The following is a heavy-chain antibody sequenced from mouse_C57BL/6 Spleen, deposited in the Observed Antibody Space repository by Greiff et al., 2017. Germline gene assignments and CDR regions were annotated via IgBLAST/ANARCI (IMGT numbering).Heavy chain of an antibody. V-gene: IGHV5-4*01. CDR3: ARDRIYDGYLYYAMDY. Sequence: EVQLVESGGGLVKPGGSLKLSCAASGFTFSSYAMSWVRQTPEKRLEWVATISDGGSYTYYPDNVKGRFTISRDNAKNNLYLQMSHLKSEDTAMYYCARDRIYDGYLYYAMDYWGQGTSVTVSS. CDR2: ISDGGSYT. J-gene: IGHJ4*01. CDR1: GFTFSSYA. D-gene: IGHD2-3*01.